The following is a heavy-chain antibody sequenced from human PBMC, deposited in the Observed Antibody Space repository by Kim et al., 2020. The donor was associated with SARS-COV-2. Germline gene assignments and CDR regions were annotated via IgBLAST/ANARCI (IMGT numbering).Heavy chain of an antibody. V-gene: IGHV3-74*01. Sequence: ANSGKGRFTISRDNARNTLYLQMNSLRAEDTAVYYCASVCAGDVWDKFDYWGQGTLVTVSS. D-gene: IGHD4-17*01. J-gene: IGHJ4*02. CDR3: ASVCAGDVWDKFDY.